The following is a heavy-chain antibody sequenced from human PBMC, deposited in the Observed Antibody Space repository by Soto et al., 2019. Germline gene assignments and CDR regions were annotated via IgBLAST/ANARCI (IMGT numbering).Heavy chain of an antibody. Sequence: TLSLTCTVSGGSISSYYWSWIRQPAGKGLEWIGRIYANGNSDYHPSLKSRVTVSIDTSKNQFSLKVTSVTAADTAVYYCARGAGPPWFDPWGQGTLVTVSS. J-gene: IGHJ5*02. CDR3: ARGAGPPWFDP. CDR1: GGSISSYY. V-gene: IGHV4-4*07. CDR2: IYANGNS.